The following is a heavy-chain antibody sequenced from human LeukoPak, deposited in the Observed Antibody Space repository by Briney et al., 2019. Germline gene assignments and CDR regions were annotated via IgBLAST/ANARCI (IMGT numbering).Heavy chain of an antibody. V-gene: IGHV3-30-3*01. CDR3: AKDLHYSNYFDY. Sequence: GGSLRLSCAASGFTFSSYAMHWVRQAPGKGLEWVAVISYDGSNKYYADSVKGRFTISRDNSKNTLYLQMNSLRAEDTAVYYCAKDLHYSNYFDYWGQGTLVTVSS. D-gene: IGHD4-11*01. J-gene: IGHJ4*02. CDR1: GFTFSSYA. CDR2: ISYDGSNK.